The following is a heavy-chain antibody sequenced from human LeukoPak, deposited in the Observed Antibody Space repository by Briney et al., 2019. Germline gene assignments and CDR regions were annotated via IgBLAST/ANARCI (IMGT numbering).Heavy chain of an antibody. D-gene: IGHD3-9*01. V-gene: IGHV4-61*05. CDR1: GGSISSSSYY. CDR3: ARVGYDVLTGYTPLDY. Sequence: SETLSLTCTVSGGSISSSSYYWGWIRQPPGKALEWIGYIDDSGNTKYNPALKSRVTISLDTSRIQFSLNLNSVIAADTALYYCARVGYDVLTGYTPLDYWGQGTLVTVSS. CDR2: IDDSGNT. J-gene: IGHJ4*02.